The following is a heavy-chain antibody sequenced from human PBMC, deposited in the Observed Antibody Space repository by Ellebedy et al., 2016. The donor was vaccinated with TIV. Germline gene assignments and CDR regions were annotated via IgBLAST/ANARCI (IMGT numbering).Heavy chain of an antibody. J-gene: IGHJ4*02. D-gene: IGHD6-13*01. CDR3: AKVDSSSWYGPKDY. CDR2: ISSSSSYI. V-gene: IGHV3-21*01. Sequence: GESLKISXAASGFTFSSYSMNWVRQAPGKGLEWVSSISSSSSYIYYADSVKGRFTISRDNAKNSLYLQMNSLRAEDTAVYYCAKVDSSSWYGPKDYWGQGTLVTVSS. CDR1: GFTFSSYS.